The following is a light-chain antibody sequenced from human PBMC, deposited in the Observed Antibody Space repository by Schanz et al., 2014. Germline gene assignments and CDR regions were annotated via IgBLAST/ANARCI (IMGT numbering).Light chain of an antibody. J-gene: IGKJ4*01. CDR1: QSVSSN. V-gene: IGKV3-15*01. CDR2: GAS. Sequence: EIVMTQSPATLSVSPGERATLSCRASQSVSSNLAWYQQKPGQAPRLLIYGASTRATDIPARFTGSGAGTEFTLTISSLQSEDFAVYYCQQRSHWPLTFGGGTKVEI. CDR3: QQRSHWPLT.